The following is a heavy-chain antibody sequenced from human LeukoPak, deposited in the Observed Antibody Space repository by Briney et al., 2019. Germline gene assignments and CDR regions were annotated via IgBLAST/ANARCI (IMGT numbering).Heavy chain of an antibody. CDR3: ARQHGSGSPFDY. J-gene: IGHJ4*02. V-gene: IGHV4-31*03. D-gene: IGHD3-10*01. CDR2: IYYSGST. Sequence: SETLSLTCTVSGGSISSGGYYWSWIRQHPGKGLEWIGYIYYSGSTYYNPSLKSRVTISVDTSKNQFSLKLSSVTAADTAVYYCARQHGSGSPFDYWGQGTLVTVSS. CDR1: GGSISSGGYY.